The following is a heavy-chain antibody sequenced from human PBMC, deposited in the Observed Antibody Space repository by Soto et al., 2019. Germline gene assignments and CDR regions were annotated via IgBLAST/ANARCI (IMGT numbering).Heavy chain of an antibody. CDR1: GFTFSSYL. J-gene: IGHJ4*02. CDR3: VRTSLVVAAATREDY. Sequence: GGSLRLSCAASGFTFSSYLMHWVRQAPGKGLVWVSRINSDGSSTSYADSVKGRFTTSRDNAKNTLYLQMNSLRAEDTAVYYCVRTSLVVAAATREDYWGQGTLVTVSS. CDR2: INSDGSST. D-gene: IGHD2-15*01. V-gene: IGHV3-74*01.